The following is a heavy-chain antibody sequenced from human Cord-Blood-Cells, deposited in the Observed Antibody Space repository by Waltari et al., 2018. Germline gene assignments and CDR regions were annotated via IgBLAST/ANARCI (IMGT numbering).Heavy chain of an antibody. J-gene: IGHJ4*02. CDR1: GGSISSSSYY. CDR3: ASHTIAAAGTDDY. D-gene: IGHD6-13*01. V-gene: IGHV4-39*01. Sequence: QLQLQESGPGLVKPSEPLSLTCTVSGGSISSSSYYWAWIRQPPGKGLEWIGSIYYSGSTYYNPSLKSRVTISVDTSKNQFSLKLSSVTAADTAVYYCASHTIAAAGTDDYWGQGTLVTVSS. CDR2: IYYSGST.